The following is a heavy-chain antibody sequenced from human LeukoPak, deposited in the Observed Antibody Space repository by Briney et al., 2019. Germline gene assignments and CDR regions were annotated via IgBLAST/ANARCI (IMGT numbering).Heavy chain of an antibody. CDR2: INHSGST. CDR1: GGSFSGYY. D-gene: IGHD3-10*01. V-gene: IGHV4-34*01. CDR3: ARTNLWFGELYRWFDP. Sequence: SETLSLTCAVYGGSFSGYYWSWIRQPLGKGLEWIGEINHSGSTNYNPSLKSRVTISVDTSKNQFSLKLSSVTAADTAVYYCARTNLWFGELYRWFDPWGQGTLVTVSS. J-gene: IGHJ5*02.